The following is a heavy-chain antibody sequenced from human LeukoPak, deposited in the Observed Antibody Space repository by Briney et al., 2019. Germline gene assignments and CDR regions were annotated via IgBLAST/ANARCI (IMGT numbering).Heavy chain of an antibody. Sequence: GGTLKLSCAASGFTFTSFAMSWVRQAPGKGLKLVSSIIDSGNSVYYADSVEGRFTISRDNSKNTLYLQMNSLRAGDTAVYYCTKDPIFSGSYGVFDSWGQGTLVTVSS. CDR2: IIDSGNSV. CDR3: TKDPIFSGSYGVFDS. CDR1: GFTFTSFA. D-gene: IGHD1-26*01. V-gene: IGHV3-23*01. J-gene: IGHJ4*02.